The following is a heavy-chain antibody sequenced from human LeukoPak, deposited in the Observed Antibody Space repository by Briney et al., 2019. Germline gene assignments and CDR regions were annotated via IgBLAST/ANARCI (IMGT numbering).Heavy chain of an antibody. CDR3: ARVPEYMDLLILYSTTPDY. CDR1: GFTFSSYT. Sequence: PGGSLRLSCAASGFTFSSYTMSWVRQAPGKGLEWVSSIASDSSIHYADSVKGRFTISRDNAKNSLYLQMNSLRADDTAVYYCARVPEYMDLLILYSTTPDYWGQGTLVTVSS. CDR2: IASDSSI. J-gene: IGHJ4*02. D-gene: IGHD3-9*01. V-gene: IGHV3-21*01.